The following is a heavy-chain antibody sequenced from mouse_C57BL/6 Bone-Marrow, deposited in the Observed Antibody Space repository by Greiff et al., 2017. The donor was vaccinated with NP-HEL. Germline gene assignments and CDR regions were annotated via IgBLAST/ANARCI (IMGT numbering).Heavy chain of an antibody. Sequence: DVQLQESGGGLVQPGGSMKLSCVASGFTFSNYWMNWVRQSPEKGLEWVAQIRLKSDNYATHYAESVKGRFTISRDDSKSSVYLQMNNLRAEDTGIYYCTADTTVEMDYWGQGTSVTVSS. V-gene: IGHV6-3*01. D-gene: IGHD1-1*01. CDR3: TADTTVEMDY. J-gene: IGHJ4*01. CDR1: GFTFSNYW. CDR2: IRLKSDNYAT.